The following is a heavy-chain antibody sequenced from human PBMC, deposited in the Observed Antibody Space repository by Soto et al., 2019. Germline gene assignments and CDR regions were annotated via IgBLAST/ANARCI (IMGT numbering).Heavy chain of an antibody. Sequence: QVQLVQSGAEVKKPGASVKVPCKASGYTFTSYGISWVRQAPGQGLEWMGWISVYNGNTNYAQKFQGRVTMTADTSTGTAYMELRSLRSDDTAVYYCARSRYNWNYNWRDPWGQGTLVTVSS. D-gene: IGHD1-7*01. CDR2: ISVYNGNT. CDR3: ARSRYNWNYNWRDP. V-gene: IGHV1-18*01. CDR1: GYTFTSYG. J-gene: IGHJ5*02.